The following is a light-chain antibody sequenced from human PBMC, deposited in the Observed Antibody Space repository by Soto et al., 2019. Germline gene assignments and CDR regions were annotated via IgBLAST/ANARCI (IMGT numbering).Light chain of an antibody. Sequence: QSVLTQPASVSGSPGQSITLSCTGTSSDVGGYNYVSWYQQHPGKAPKLMIYDVSNRPSGVSNRFSGSKSGNTASLTISGLQAEDEADYYCSSYTSSSTLYVFATGTKVTVL. J-gene: IGLJ1*01. V-gene: IGLV2-14*01. CDR2: DVS. CDR1: SSDVGGYNY. CDR3: SSYTSSSTLYV.